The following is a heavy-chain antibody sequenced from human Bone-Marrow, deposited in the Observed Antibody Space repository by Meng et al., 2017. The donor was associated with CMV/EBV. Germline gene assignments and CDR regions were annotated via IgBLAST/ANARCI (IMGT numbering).Heavy chain of an antibody. CDR2: IYYSGST. CDR1: GGSISSSSYY. D-gene: IGHD3-3*01. CDR3: GRGFSWYYDFWSGYYTLFDY. Sequence: SETLSLTCTVSGGSISSSSYYWGWIRQPPGKGLEWIGSIYYSGSTYYNPSLKSRVTISVDTSKNQFSLKLSSVTAADTAVYYCGRGFSWYYDFWSGYYTLFDYWVQGTLVTVSS. J-gene: IGHJ4*02. V-gene: IGHV4-39*01.